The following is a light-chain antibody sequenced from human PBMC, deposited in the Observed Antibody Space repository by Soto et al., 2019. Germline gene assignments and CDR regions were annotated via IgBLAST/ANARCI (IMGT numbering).Light chain of an antibody. CDR1: QNINNW. CDR3: QQYHSYWT. CDR2: DAS. J-gene: IGKJ1*01. V-gene: IGKV1-5*01. Sequence: IQMPQYPSPLSASLGDRFTITCRASQNINNWLAWYQQKPGKAPKFLISDASSLASGVPSRFSGGGSGTEFTLTISSLQPDDFATYYCQQYHSYWTFGQGTKVDIK.